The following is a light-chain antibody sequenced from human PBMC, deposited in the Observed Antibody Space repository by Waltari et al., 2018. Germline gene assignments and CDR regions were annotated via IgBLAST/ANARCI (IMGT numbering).Light chain of an antibody. Sequence: QSALTQPASVSGSPGQSLPLSCPCTSSYVGSDNFLSLYQHHPRTPPKLLIYDVTHRPSGVSGRFSGSKSGNTASLTISGLQPEDEADYFCSSYTPTSILVFGGGTKLTV. CDR1: SSYVGSDNF. CDR3: SSYTPTSILV. CDR2: DVT. V-gene: IGLV2-14*03. J-gene: IGLJ2*01.